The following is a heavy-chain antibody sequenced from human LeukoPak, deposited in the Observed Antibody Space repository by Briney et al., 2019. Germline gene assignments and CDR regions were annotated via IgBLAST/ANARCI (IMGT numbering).Heavy chain of an antibody. D-gene: IGHD5-18*01. J-gene: IGHJ4*02. CDR2: IYHSGST. CDR3: ASQSGYSYGYRHFGY. CDR1: GGSISSGGYS. V-gene: IGHV4-30-2*01. Sequence: SETLSLTCAVSGGSISSGGYSWSWIRQPPGKGLEWIGYIYHSGSTYYNPSLKSRVTISVDRSKNQFSLKLSSVTAADTAVYYCASQSGYSYGYRHFGYWGQGTLVTVSS.